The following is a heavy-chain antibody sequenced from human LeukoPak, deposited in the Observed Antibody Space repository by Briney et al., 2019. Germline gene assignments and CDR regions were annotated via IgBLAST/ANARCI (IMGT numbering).Heavy chain of an antibody. CDR3: ARRQGYCSGGSCYGYNWFDP. D-gene: IGHD2-15*01. CDR1: GYTFTGYY. J-gene: IGHJ5*02. Sequence: GASVKVSCKASGYTFTGYYMFWVRQAPGQGLEWMGWINPNSGGTNYAQKFQGRVTMTRDTSISTGYMELSSLRSEDTAVYYCARRQGYCSGGSCYGYNWFDPWGQGTLVTVSS. V-gene: IGHV1-2*02. CDR2: INPNSGGT.